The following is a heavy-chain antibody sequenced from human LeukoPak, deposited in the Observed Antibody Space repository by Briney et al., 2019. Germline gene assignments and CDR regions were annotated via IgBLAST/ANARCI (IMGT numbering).Heavy chain of an antibody. V-gene: IGHV3-23*01. CDR3: AKDQTGWVGYYYGMDV. J-gene: IGHJ6*02. Sequence: GGSLRLTCAASGFTFSSYAMSWVSQAPGKGLEWVAAISGSGGSTYYADSVMGRFTISRDNSNNTLYLQMNSLRAEDTAVYYCAKDQTGWVGYYYGMDVWGQGTTVTVSS. CDR1: GFTFSSYA. CDR2: ISGSGGST. D-gene: IGHD1-26*01.